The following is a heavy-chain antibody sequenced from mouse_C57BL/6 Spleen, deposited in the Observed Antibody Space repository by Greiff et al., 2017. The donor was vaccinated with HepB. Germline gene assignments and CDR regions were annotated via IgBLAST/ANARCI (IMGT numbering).Heavy chain of an antibody. V-gene: IGHV1-55*01. CDR2: IYPGSGST. Sequence: VQLQQSGAELVKPGASVKMSCKASGYTFTSYWITWVKQRPGQGLEWIGDIYPGSGSTNYNEKFKSKATLTVDTSSNTAYMPLSSLTSEDSAVYYCAREGDDYGGYAMDYWGQGTSVTVSS. J-gene: IGHJ4*01. CDR3: AREGDDYGGYAMDY. CDR1: GYTFTSYW. D-gene: IGHD2-4*01.